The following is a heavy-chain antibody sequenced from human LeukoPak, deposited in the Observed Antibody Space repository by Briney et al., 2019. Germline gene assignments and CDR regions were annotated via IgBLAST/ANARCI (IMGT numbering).Heavy chain of an antibody. CDR1: GGTFNSHA. J-gene: IGHJ3*02. Sequence: ASVKVSCKASGGTFNSHAINWVRQAPGQGLERMGRIIPIINVADYAQTFQGKVTLTADTSSSTAYIELSSLRSDDTAVYYCARDSGSYFGDGFDIWGQGTVVTVSS. CDR3: ARDSGSYFGDGFDI. D-gene: IGHD1-26*01. V-gene: IGHV1-69*04. CDR2: IIPIINVA.